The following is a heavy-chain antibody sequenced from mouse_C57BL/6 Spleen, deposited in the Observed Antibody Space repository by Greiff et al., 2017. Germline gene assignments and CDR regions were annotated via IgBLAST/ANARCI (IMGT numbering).Heavy chain of an antibody. CDR3: TRSIYYGSSYYFDY. CDR2: IYPGNSDT. Sequence: EVQLQQSGTVLARPGASVKMSCKTSGYTFTSYWMHWVKQRPGQGLEWIGAIYPGNSDTSYNQKFKGKAKLTAVTSASTAYMELSSLTNEDSAVYYCTRSIYYGSSYYFDYGGQGTTLTVSS. V-gene: IGHV1-5*01. D-gene: IGHD1-1*01. CDR1: GYTFTSYW. J-gene: IGHJ2*01.